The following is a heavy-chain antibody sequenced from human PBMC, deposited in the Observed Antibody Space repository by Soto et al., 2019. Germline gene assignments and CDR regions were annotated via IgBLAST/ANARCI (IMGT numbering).Heavy chain of an antibody. CDR3: ARRVSGITISGVADDAFDI. V-gene: IGHV4-30-4*01. Sequence: SETLSLTCTVSGGSISSGDYYWSWIRQPPGKGLEWIGYIYYSGSTYYNPSLKSRVTISVDTSKNQFSLKLSSVTAADTAVYYCARRVSGITISGVADDAFDICGQGPMATVSS. CDR1: GGSISSGDYY. CDR2: IYYSGST. D-gene: IGHD3-3*01. J-gene: IGHJ3*02.